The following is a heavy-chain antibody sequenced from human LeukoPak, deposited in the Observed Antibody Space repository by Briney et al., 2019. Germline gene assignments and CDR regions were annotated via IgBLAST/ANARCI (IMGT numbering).Heavy chain of an antibody. D-gene: IGHD3-10*01. Sequence: GESLKISCKGSGYRFTTYWIGWVRQMPGKGLEWMGIIYPGDSDTRYSPSFQGQVTISADKSITTAYLQRSSLKASDTAMYYCARHIAPMVLFDYWGQGTLVTVSS. J-gene: IGHJ4*02. CDR2: IYPGDSDT. CDR1: GYRFTTYW. CDR3: ARHIAPMVLFDY. V-gene: IGHV5-51*01.